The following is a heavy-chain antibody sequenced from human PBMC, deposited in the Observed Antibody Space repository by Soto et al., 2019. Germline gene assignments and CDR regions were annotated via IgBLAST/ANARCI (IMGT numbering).Heavy chain of an antibody. Sequence: SETLSLTCTVSGGSISSSSYYWGWIRQPPGKGLEWIGSIYYSGSTYYNPSLKSRVTISVDTSKNQFSLKLSSVTAADTAVYYCARRCIAARQFVDYYYGMDVWGQGTTVTVSS. V-gene: IGHV4-39*01. J-gene: IGHJ6*02. CDR1: GGSISSSSYY. CDR2: IYYSGST. D-gene: IGHD6-6*01. CDR3: ARRCIAARQFVDYYYGMDV.